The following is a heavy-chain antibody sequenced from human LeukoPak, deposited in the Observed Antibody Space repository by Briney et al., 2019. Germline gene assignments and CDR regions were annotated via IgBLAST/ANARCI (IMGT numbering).Heavy chain of an antibody. CDR3: AKVRWGSDNAIES. D-gene: IGHD3-16*01. J-gene: IGHJ4*02. CDR1: GFPFIDDG. Sequence: GGSLRLSCAASGFPFIDDGGYGVRQAPGKGLEWLSVISQDGNNKYYADSLKGPITISRDNSMNPLYLQMNSMRAEDTAVYYCAKVRWGSDNAIESWGQGTLVTVSS. V-gene: IGHV3-30*18. CDR2: ISQDGNNK.